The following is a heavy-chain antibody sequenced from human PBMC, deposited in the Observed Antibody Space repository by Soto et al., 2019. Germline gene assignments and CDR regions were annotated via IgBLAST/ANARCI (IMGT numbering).Heavy chain of an antibody. CDR2: INDSGNT. V-gene: IGHV4-34*01. J-gene: IGHJ5*02. CDR3: ARLNVVATANPNWFDP. CDR1: GGSFSGYY. Sequence: QVQLQQWGAGLLKPSETLSLTCAVYGGSFSGYYWSWIRQPPGKGLEWIGEINDSGNTNYHPSLKSRVTISLDTSKNQFTLKLTSLSAADTAVYYCARLNVVATANPNWFDPWGRGTLVTVSS. D-gene: IGHD2-2*01.